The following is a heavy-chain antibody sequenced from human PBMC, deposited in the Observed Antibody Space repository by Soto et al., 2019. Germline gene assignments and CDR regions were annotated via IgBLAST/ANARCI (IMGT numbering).Heavy chain of an antibody. CDR3: AREYTSGSNFFDC. CDR2: ISHSGST. V-gene: IGHV4-31*03. D-gene: IGHD1-1*01. Sequence: LXLTCTVSGGSISSAAYDWSWIRQHPGKGLEWIGYISHSGSTYYNPSRKSRVIISVDTSKNQFSLSLTSVTAADTAVYYCAREYTSGSNFFDCWGQGALLTVSS. J-gene: IGHJ4*02. CDR1: GGSISSAAYD.